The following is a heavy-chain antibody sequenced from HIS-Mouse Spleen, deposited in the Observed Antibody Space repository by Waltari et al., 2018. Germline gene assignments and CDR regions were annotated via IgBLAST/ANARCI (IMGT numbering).Heavy chain of an antibody. CDR1: GGTFSSYA. CDR3: ARATGTGPGAFDI. Sequence: QVQLVQSGAEVKKPGSSVKVSCKASGGTFSSYAISWVRQAPGQGLEWVGRSSPILGIANYAQKFQGRVTITADKSTSTAYMELSSLRSEDTAVYYCARATGTGPGAFDIWGQGTMVTVSS. CDR2: SSPILGIA. J-gene: IGHJ3*02. V-gene: IGHV1-69*04. D-gene: IGHD1-7*01.